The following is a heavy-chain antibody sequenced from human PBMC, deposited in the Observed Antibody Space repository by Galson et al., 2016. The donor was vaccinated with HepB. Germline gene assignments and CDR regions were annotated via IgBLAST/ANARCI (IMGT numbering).Heavy chain of an antibody. CDR3: ARGLGYGSGSYRNARDAFDI. CDR1: GGSISSGGYY. CDR2: IYYSGSP. Sequence: TLSLTCTVSGGSISSGGYYWSWIRQHPGKGLEWIGFIYYSGSPYYSPSLESRLTISVDTSKNQFSLKLSSVTAADTAVYYCARGLGYGSGSYRNARDAFDIWGQGTMVTVSS. V-gene: IGHV4-31*03. J-gene: IGHJ3*02. D-gene: IGHD3-10*01.